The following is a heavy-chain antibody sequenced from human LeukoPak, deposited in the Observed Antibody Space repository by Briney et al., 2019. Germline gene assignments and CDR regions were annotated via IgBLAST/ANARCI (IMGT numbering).Heavy chain of an antibody. V-gene: IGHV3-74*01. CDR1: GFTFSSYW. CDR3: ASLVVPAAIGVYYYYGMDV. D-gene: IGHD2-2*02. CDR2: INSDGSST. Sequence: GGSLRLSCAASGFTFSSYWMHWVRQAPGKGLVWVSRINSDGSSTSYADSVKGRFTISRDNAKNTLYLQMNSLRAEDTAVYYCASLVVPAAIGVYYYYGMDVWGQGTTVTVSS. J-gene: IGHJ6*02.